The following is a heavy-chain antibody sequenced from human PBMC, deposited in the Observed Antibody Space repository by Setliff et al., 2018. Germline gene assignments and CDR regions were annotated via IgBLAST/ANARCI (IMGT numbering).Heavy chain of an antibody. CDR2: ISGSTT. D-gene: IGHD4-17*01. V-gene: IGHV3-23*01. CDR1: GFTFTSYA. Sequence: QPGGSLRLSCAASGFTFTSYAMNWVRQAPGKGLEWVSAISGSTTFYADSVKGRFTISRDDSKNTLYLQMNSLTVDDTAVYYCAKDLGDDGHYYYYMDVWGKGTTVTSP. CDR3: AKDLGDDGHYYYYMDV. J-gene: IGHJ6*03.